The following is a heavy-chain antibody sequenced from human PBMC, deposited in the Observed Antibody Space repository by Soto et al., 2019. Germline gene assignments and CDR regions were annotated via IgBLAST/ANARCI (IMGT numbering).Heavy chain of an antibody. V-gene: IGHV1-2*04. CDR1: GYTFTGYY. CDR3: ARDRIAVAGGYYYYYGMDV. J-gene: IGHJ6*02. D-gene: IGHD6-19*01. Sequence: ASVKVSCKASGYTFTGYYMHWVRQAPGQGLEWMGWINPNSGGTNYAQKFQGWVTMTRDTSISTAYMELSRLRSDDTAVYYCARDRIAVAGGYYYYYGMDVWGQGTTVTGLL. CDR2: INPNSGGT.